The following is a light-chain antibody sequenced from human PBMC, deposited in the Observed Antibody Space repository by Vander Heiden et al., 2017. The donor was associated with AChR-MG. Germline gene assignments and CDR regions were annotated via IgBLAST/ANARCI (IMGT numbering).Light chain of an antibody. CDR2: NND. V-gene: IGLV1-44*01. CDR1: GFNIARNG. J-gene: IGLJ3*02. CDR3: AVWDDSLDGWV. Sequence: QSGLTQPPSASGTPGQTVTMSCSGTGFNIARNGVNGYQQVPGTAPKLLIYNNDHRPSGVPDRFSGSKSGTSASLAISGLQSDDEADYYCAVWDDSLDGWVFGGGTKLTVL.